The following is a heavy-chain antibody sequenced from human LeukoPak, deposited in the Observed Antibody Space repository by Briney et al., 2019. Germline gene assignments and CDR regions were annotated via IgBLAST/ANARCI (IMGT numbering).Heavy chain of an antibody. CDR3: AKDRPNFYEASGSYYKMKGDF. J-gene: IGHJ4*02. D-gene: IGHD3-10*01. CDR1: GFTFNTHA. CDR2: LTRTGRTT. V-gene: IGHV3-23*01. Sequence: PGGSLRLSCAASGFTFNTHAMSWVRQAPEKGLEWVSSLTRTGRTTYYADSVKGRFTISRDNLKNTVYLQMNSLRGGDTAIYYCAKDRPNFYEASGSYYKMKGDFWGQGTLVTVSS.